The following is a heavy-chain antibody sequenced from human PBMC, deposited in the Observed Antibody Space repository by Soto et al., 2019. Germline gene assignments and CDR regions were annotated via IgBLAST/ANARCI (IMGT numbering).Heavy chain of an antibody. CDR2: ITDSSDTV. V-gene: IGHV3-48*02. J-gene: IGHJ4*02. D-gene: IGHD3-3*01. CDR1: GFTFSSYS. Sequence: GGSLRLSCAASGFTFSSYSMSWVRQAPGKGLEWVSYITDSSDTVHYAEFVRGRFTISRDNAESSLYLQMNSLRDEDTAVYFCARDFGNGHYLDYWGRGTLVTVSS. CDR3: ARDFGNGHYLDY.